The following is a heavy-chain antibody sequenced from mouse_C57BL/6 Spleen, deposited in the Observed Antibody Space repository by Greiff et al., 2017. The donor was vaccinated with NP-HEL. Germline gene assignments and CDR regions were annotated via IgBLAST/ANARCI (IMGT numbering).Heavy chain of an antibody. D-gene: IGHD2-5*01. CDR1: GFTFSSYG. J-gene: IGHJ1*03. CDR2: ISSGGSYT. Sequence: DVQLVESGGDLVKPGGSLKLSCAASGFTFSSYGMSWVRQTPDKRLEWVATISSGGSYTYYPDSVKGRFTISRDNAKNTLYLQMSSLKSEDTAMYYCARLLYSNYGWYFDVWGTGTTVTVSS. V-gene: IGHV5-6*01. CDR3: ARLLYSNYGWYFDV.